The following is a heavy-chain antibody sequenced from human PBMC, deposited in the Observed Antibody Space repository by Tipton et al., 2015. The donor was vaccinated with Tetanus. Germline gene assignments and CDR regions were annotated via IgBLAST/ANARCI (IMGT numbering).Heavy chain of an antibody. Sequence: TLSLTCTVSGASINAGGYLWTWVRQPPGKGLGWIGNIYYTALTSYTPSLSSRVTISVDSSKNHFSLNLTSVTAADTAVYFCARGLPREPFYLDYWGQGKQVSVSS. CDR1: GASINAGGYL. CDR2: IYYTALT. CDR3: ARGLPREPFYLDY. J-gene: IGHJ4*02. D-gene: IGHD1-26*01. V-gene: IGHV4-31*03.